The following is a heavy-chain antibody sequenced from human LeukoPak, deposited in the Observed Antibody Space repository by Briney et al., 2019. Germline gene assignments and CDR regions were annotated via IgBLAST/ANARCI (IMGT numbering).Heavy chain of an antibody. CDR1: GYTFTSYG. D-gene: IGHD5-12*01. J-gene: IGHJ6*02. Sequence: VASVKVSCKASGYTFTSYGISWVRQAPGQGLEWMGWISAYNGNANYAQKLQGRVTMTTDTSTSTAYMELRSLRSDDTAVYYCARIASGPYYYGMDVWGQGTTVTASS. CDR3: ARIASGPYYYGMDV. CDR2: ISAYNGNA. V-gene: IGHV1-18*01.